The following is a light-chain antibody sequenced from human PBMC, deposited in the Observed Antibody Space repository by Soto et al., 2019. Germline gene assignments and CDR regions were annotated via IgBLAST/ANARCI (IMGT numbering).Light chain of an antibody. CDR2: AAS. CDR1: QGIRNA. CDR3: LQNYFYSFT. Sequence: AIQMTQSPSSLSASVGDRVTITCRASQGIRNALDWFQQKPGKAPKLLIYAASNLQSGVPARFRGSGSGTDFTLTISSLQTEDFATYDCLQNYFYSFTFGPRTKVDIK. J-gene: IGKJ3*01. V-gene: IGKV1-6*01.